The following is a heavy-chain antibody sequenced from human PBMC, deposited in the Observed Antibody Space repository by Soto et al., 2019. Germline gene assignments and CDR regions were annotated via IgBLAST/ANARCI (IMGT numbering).Heavy chain of an antibody. J-gene: IGHJ4*02. CDR1: RFSFSTYG. Sequence: QGQLVESGGGVAQPGRSLRLCCAASRFSFSTYGMHWVRQAPGKGLEWVAVIWYDGSNKYYADSVKGRFTISRDNSKNTLYLQMNSLRAEDTAVSYCARDDCSGGRCYPDYWGQGTLVIVSS. CDR3: ARDDCSGGRCYPDY. D-gene: IGHD2-15*01. CDR2: IWYDGSNK. V-gene: IGHV3-33*01.